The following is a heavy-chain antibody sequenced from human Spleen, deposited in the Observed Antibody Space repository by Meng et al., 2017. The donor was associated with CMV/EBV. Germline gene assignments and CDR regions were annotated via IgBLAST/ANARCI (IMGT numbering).Heavy chain of an antibody. Sequence: SQTLSLTCAVYGGTFSGYYWNWIRQPPGKGLEWIGEINHSGSTNYNPSLKSRVTISVDTSKNQFSLKVTSVTAADTAVYYCARIPLQRWSGYFGFYYYYYGMDVWGQGTTVTVSS. CDR1: GGTFSGYY. CDR3: ARIPLQRWSGYFGFYYYYYGMDV. CDR2: INHSGST. V-gene: IGHV4-34*01. J-gene: IGHJ6*02. D-gene: IGHD3-3*01.